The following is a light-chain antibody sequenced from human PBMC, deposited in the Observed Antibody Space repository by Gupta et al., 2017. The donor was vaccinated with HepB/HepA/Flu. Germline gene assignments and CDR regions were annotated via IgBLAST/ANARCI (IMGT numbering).Light chain of an antibody. V-gene: IGLV3-1*01. Sequence: SYELTQPPSVSVSPGQTASITCSGDKLGNKYACWYQQKPGQSPVLVMYQDTKRPSGIPERFSGSNSGNTATLTISGTQPMDEADYYCQAWDNSIVVFGGGTKLTVL. CDR1: KLGNKY. CDR2: QDT. J-gene: IGLJ2*01. CDR3: QAWDNSIVV.